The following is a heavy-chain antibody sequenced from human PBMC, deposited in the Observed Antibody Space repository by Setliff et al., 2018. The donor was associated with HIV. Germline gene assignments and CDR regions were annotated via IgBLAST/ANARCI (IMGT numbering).Heavy chain of an antibody. D-gene: IGHD3-3*02. V-gene: IGHV1-18*01. CDR3: ARDAWVEFLEWTFYGMDV. CDR1: GYTFTSYG. Sequence: ASVKVSCKASGYTFTSYGISWVRQAPGQGLEWMGWISAYDGDTKYAPKVQGRVTLTTDTSTSTIYMELRSLRSDDTAVYYCARDAWVEFLEWTFYGMDVWGQGTTVTVSS. CDR2: ISAYDGDT. J-gene: IGHJ6*02.